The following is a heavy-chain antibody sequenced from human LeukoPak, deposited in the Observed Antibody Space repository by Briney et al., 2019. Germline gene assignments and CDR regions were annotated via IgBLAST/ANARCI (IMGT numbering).Heavy chain of an antibody. J-gene: IGHJ6*02. CDR2: ISGDSGST. D-gene: IGHD5-18*01. CDR3: AKDTEGYTYGYYYYGMDV. V-gene: IGHV3-43*02. CDR1: GFTFDDYA. Sequence: PGGSLRLSCAASGFTFDDYAMHWVRQAPGKGLEWVSLISGDSGSTYYADSAKGRFTISRDNSKNSLYLQMNSLRNDDTALYYCAKDTEGYTYGYYYYGMDVWGQGTTVTVSS.